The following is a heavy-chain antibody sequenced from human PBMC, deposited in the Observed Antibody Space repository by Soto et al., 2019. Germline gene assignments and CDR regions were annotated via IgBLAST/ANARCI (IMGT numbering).Heavy chain of an antibody. Sequence: SVKVSCKASGGTFSSYAISWVRQAPGQGLEWMGGIIPIFGTANYAQKFQGRVTITADESTSTAYMELSSLRSEDTAVYYCARDSSPAHGDNWFDPWGQGTLVTVSS. V-gene: IGHV1-69*13. CDR1: GGTFSSYA. J-gene: IGHJ5*02. CDR2: IIPIFGTA. CDR3: ARDSSPAHGDNWFDP. D-gene: IGHD4-17*01.